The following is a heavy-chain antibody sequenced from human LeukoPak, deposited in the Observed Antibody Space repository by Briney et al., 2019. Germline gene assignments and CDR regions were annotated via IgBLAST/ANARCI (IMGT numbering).Heavy chain of an antibody. Sequence: GGSLRLSCAASGFTFSLYWMHSVRQVPGQGLVWVSRINRVGSSTAYAVSVTGRFTISKDNPKNLLYLRMAGLGADDTGLNYSARNNQADDYWGQGNLVTVSS. D-gene: IGHD1/OR15-1a*01. V-gene: IGHV3-74*01. J-gene: IGHJ4*02. CDR3: ARNNQADDY. CDR2: INRVGSST. CDR1: GFTFSLYW.